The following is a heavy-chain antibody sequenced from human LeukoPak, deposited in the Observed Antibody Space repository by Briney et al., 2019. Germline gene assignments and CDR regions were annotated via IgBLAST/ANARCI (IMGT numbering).Heavy chain of an antibody. CDR1: GGSISSYY. J-gene: IGHJ6*02. CDR3: ARAGVLRYFDRYGMDV. CDR2: IYYSGST. V-gene: IGHV4-59*01. D-gene: IGHD3-9*01. Sequence: SETLSLTCTVSGGSISSYYWSWIRQPPGKGLAWIGYIYYSGSTNYNPSLKSRVTMSVDTSKNQFSLKLSSVTAADTAVYYCARAGVLRYFDRYGMDVWGQGTTVTVSS.